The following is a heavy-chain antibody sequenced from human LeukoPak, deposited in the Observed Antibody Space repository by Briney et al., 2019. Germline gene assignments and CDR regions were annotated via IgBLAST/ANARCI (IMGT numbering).Heavy chain of an antibody. CDR3: ATVHSSGWMGWFDP. CDR2: FDPEDGET. D-gene: IGHD6-19*01. Sequence: GASVKVSCKASGYTFTGYYLHWVRQAPGKGLEWMGGFDPEDGETIYAQKFQGRVTMTEDTSTDTAYMELSSLRSEDTAVYYCATVHSSGWMGWFDPWGQGTLVTVSS. J-gene: IGHJ5*02. CDR1: GYTFTGYY. V-gene: IGHV1-24*01.